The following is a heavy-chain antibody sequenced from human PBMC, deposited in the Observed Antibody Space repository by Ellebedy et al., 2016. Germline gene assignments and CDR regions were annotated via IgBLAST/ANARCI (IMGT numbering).Heavy chain of an antibody. V-gene: IGHV4-39*02. J-gene: IGHJ4*02. CDR2: IYHSGST. CDR1: GVSISSNSYY. D-gene: IGHD2-2*01. Sequence: SETLSLXXTVCGVSISSNSYYWAWIRQPPGKGLQWIGSIYHSGSTDYNQSLKSRVTISIDTSKKQFSLRVRSVTAADTAVYYCARETAALTIYYFDYWGQGTLVTVSS. CDR3: ARETAALTIYYFDY.